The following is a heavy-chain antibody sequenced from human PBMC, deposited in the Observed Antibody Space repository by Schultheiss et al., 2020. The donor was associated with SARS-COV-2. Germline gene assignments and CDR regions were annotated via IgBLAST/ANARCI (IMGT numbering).Heavy chain of an antibody. D-gene: IGHD3-9*01. CDR2: ISYDGSNK. V-gene: IGHV3-30*04. CDR1: GFTFSSYA. J-gene: IGHJ6*02. Sequence: GGSLRLSCAASGFTFSSYAVHWVRQAPGKGLEWVAVISYDGSNKYYADSVKGRFTISRDNAKNSLYLHMNSLRAEDTAVYYCARGPFPSRMTGYYIDYYYGMHVWGQGTTVTVSS. CDR3: ARGPFPSRMTGYYIDYYYGMHV.